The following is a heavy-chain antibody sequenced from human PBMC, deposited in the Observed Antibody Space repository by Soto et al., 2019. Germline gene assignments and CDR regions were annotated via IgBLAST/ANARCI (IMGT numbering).Heavy chain of an antibody. D-gene: IGHD6-13*01. V-gene: IGHV1-69*13. CDR2: IIPVLGTP. CDR3: ASSAGLDHLLNYYGLNV. Sequence: ASVKVSCKASGGTFTSTAFSWVRQAPGQGLEWMGGIIPVLGTPNYAQKFQARLTVTADASTTTVHMELSSLRSDDTAVYYCASSAGLDHLLNYYGLNVWGQGTTVTSP. J-gene: IGHJ6*02. CDR1: GGTFTSTA.